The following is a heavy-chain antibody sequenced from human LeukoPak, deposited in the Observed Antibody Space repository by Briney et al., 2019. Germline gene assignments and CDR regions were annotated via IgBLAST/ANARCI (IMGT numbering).Heavy chain of an antibody. CDR1: GYSISSGYY. CDR2: INHSGST. J-gene: IGHJ5*02. Sequence: SETLSLTCTVSGYSISSGYYWSWIRQPPGKGLEWIGEINHSGSTNYNPSLKSRVTISVDTSKNQFSLKLSSVTAADTAVYYCARRYSSGWYVWFDPWGQGTLVTVSS. D-gene: IGHD6-19*01. CDR3: ARRYSSGWYVWFDP. V-gene: IGHV4-38-2*02.